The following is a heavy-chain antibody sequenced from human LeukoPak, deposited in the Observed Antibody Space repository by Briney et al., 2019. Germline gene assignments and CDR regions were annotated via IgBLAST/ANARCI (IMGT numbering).Heavy chain of an antibody. CDR3: ARYVRARTYYYSMDV. CDR2: ISAYNGNT. D-gene: IGHD3-16*01. Sequence: GASVKVSCKASGYTFTSYGISWVRQAPGQGLEWMGWISAYNGNTNYAQKLQGRVTMTTDTSTSTAYMELRSLRSDDTAVYYCARYVRARTYYYSMDVWGKGTTVTVSS. J-gene: IGHJ6*04. V-gene: IGHV1-18*04. CDR1: GYTFTSYG.